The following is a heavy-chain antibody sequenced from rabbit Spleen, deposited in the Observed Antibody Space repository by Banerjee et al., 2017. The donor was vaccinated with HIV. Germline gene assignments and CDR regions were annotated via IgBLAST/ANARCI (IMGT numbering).Heavy chain of an antibody. J-gene: IGHJ4*01. CDR2: IDTGSRDFT. V-gene: IGHV1S40*01. Sequence: APGKGLEWIACIDTGSRDFTYYASWAKGRFTISKASWTTVTLQMTSLSAADTASYFCARDLAGVIGWNFNLWGQGTLVTVS. CDR3: ARDLAGVIGWNFNL. D-gene: IGHD4-1*01.